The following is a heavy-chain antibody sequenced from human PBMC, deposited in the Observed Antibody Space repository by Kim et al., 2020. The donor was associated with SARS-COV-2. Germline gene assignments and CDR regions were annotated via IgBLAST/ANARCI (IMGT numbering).Heavy chain of an antibody. D-gene: IGHD3-3*01. CDR2: ISSSGSTV. CDR3: ARDAEEWHQYYDYWSGYYIENRFYSMDD. CDR1: GFTFSSYE. Sequence: GGSLRLSCVASGFTFSSYEMNWVRQAPGKGLEWVSYISSSGSTVYYTDSVKGRFTISRDNAKNSLYLQMNSLRAEDTAVYYCARDAEEWHQYYDYWSGYYIENRFYSMDDWGQGTTVTVSS. V-gene: IGHV3-48*03. J-gene: IGHJ6*02.